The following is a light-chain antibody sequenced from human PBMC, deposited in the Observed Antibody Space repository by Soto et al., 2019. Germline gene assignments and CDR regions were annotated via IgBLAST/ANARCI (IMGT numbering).Light chain of an antibody. J-gene: IGKJ2*01. Sequence: VLTQSPDIVSMSRGERATISCRASQPIGGDYLAWYQQRPGQAPRLLMFGVSTGAAAISDRFSGAGSGTDFNLTINSLETEDVAVYYCQHYGSWYSFGQGTHVQI. CDR2: GVS. V-gene: IGKV3-20*01. CDR3: QHYGSWYS. CDR1: QPIGGDY.